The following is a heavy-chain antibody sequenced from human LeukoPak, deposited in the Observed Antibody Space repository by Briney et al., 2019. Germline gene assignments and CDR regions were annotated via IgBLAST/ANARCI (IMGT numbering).Heavy chain of an antibody. CDR3: ASAQLPCFDY. CDR1: SGSISSGDYY. CDR2: IYSTGST. D-gene: IGHD2-2*01. J-gene: IGHJ4*02. Sequence: PSQTLSLTCTVSSGSISSGDYYWTWIRQPPGKGLEWIGYIYSTGSTYYNPSLRSRVIMSIDTSKNQFSLKLSSMTAADAAVYYCASAQLPCFDYWGQGTLVTVSS. V-gene: IGHV4-30-4*01.